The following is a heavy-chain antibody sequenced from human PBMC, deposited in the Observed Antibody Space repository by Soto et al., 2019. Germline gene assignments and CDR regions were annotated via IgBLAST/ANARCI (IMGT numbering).Heavy chain of an antibody. CDR3: AKNPGYYYDSTGYHFDY. V-gene: IGHV3-23*01. J-gene: IGHJ4*02. CDR1: GFTFSAFA. CDR2: ISYGGGTT. D-gene: IGHD3-22*01. Sequence: GGSLRLSCAASGFTFSAFAMSWVRQAPGKGLEWVSAISYGGGTTYYADSVKGRFTISRDNSKNTLYLQMSSLRAEDTAVYYCAKNPGYYYDSTGYHFDYWGQGTLVTVSS.